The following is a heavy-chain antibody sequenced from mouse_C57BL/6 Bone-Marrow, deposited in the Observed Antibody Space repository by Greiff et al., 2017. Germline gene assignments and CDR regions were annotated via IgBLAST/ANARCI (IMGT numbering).Heavy chain of an antibody. CDR1: GYTFTSYW. Sequence: VQLQQPGAELVMPGASVKLSCKASGYTFTSYWMHWVKQRPGQGLEWIGEIDPSDSYTNYNQKFKGKSTLTVDKSSSTAYMQLSSLTSEDSAVYYCARHYDGAMDYWGQGTSVTVSS. CDR2: IDPSDSYT. J-gene: IGHJ4*01. CDR3: ARHYDGAMDY. D-gene: IGHD2-3*01. V-gene: IGHV1-69*01.